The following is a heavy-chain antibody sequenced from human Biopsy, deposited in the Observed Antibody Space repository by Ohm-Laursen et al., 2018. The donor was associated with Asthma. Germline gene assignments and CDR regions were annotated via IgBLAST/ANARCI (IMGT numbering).Heavy chain of an antibody. CDR2: IIPFYGTA. V-gene: IGHV1-69*15. J-gene: IGHJ4*02. CDR1: GGTFSTFG. CDR3: ARDYDGDYVQRHLPLAY. Sequence: ESSVKVSCKASGGTFSTFGISWVRQAPGQGLEWMGRIIPFYGTATYAQNFQGRLTPTADESTSTAYMELSSLRSEDTAVYFCARDYDGDYVQRHLPLAYWGQGTLVTVSS. D-gene: IGHD4-17*01.